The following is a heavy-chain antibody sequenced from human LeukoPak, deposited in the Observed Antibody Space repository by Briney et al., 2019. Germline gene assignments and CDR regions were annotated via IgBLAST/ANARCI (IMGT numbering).Heavy chain of an antibody. J-gene: IGHJ2*01. Sequence: GGSLRLSCAASGFTFSSYTMNWVRQAPGKGLEWVSSITASSTAIYSADSVKGRFTISRDNAKNFLYLQMNSLRAEDTAVYYCARASRRGYFDLWGRGTLVTVSS. CDR3: ARASRRGYFDL. V-gene: IGHV3-21*01. CDR1: GFTFSSYT. D-gene: IGHD2-2*01. CDR2: ITASSTAI.